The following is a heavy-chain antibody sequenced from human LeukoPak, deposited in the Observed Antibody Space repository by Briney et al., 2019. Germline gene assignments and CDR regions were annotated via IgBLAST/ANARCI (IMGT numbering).Heavy chain of an antibody. CDR1: GFTFSSYW. CDR3: ARKLGGFGDYGWYFDL. V-gene: IGHV3-7*01. D-gene: IGHD4-17*01. Sequence: GGSLRLSCAASGFTFSSYWMNWVRQAPGKGLEWVANIKQDGGEKYYVDSVKGRFTISRDNTKNSLYLQIDSLRAEDTAVYYGARKLGGFGDYGWYFDLWGRGTLVTVSS. J-gene: IGHJ2*01. CDR2: IKQDGGEK.